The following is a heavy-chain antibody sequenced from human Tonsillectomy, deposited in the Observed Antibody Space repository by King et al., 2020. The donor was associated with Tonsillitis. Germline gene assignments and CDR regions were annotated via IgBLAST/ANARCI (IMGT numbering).Heavy chain of an antibody. CDR2: ISWNSGSI. V-gene: IGHV3-9*01. D-gene: IGHD3-10*01. Sequence: VQLVESGGGLVQPGRSLRLSCAASGFTFDDYAMHWVRQAPGKGLEWVSGISWNSGSIGYADSVKGRFTISRDNAKNSLYLQMNSLRAEDTALYYCARGYGSGSYYRYYYYGMDVWGQGTTVTVSS. CDR1: GFTFDDYA. CDR3: ARGYGSGSYYRYYYYGMDV. J-gene: IGHJ6*02.